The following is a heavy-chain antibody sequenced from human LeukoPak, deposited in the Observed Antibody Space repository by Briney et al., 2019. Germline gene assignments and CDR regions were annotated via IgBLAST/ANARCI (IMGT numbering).Heavy chain of an antibody. Sequence: GGSLRLSCAASGFTFSSYWMHWVRQAPGKGLVWVSRINSDGSSTSYADSVKGRFTISRDNAKNTPYLQMNSLRAEDTAVYYCARDYGDYVNWFDPCGQGPLVTVSS. J-gene: IGHJ5*02. CDR3: ARDYGDYVNWFDP. CDR1: GFTFSSYW. V-gene: IGHV3-74*01. D-gene: IGHD4-17*01. CDR2: INSDGSST.